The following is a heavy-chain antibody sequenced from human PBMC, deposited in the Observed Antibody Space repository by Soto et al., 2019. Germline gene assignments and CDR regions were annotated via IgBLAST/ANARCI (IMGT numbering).Heavy chain of an antibody. J-gene: IGHJ4*02. V-gene: IGHV4-39*07. CDR1: GGPISSPTYY. CDR2: IYYSGST. CDR3: ARSREFDY. Sequence: SETLSLTCSVSGGPISSPTYYWGWIRQPPGKGLEWIGSIYYSGSTYYSPSLKSRVTISIDVSKNQFSLSLRSLTAADTAVYYCARSREFDYWSQGTLVTVSS.